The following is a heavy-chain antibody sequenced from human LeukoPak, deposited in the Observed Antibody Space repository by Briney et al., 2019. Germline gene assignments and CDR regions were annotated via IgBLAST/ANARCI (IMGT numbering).Heavy chain of an antibody. CDR2: IYTSGST. CDR3: ARHAITIFGVVIMGENWFDP. CDR1: GGSISSYY. V-gene: IGHV4-4*07. Sequence: SETLSLTCTVSGGSISSYYWSWIRQPAGKGLEWIGRIYTSGSTNYNPSLKSRVTISVDTSKNQFSLKLSSVTAADTAVYYCARHAITIFGVVIMGENWFDPWGQGTLVTVSS. D-gene: IGHD3-3*01. J-gene: IGHJ5*02.